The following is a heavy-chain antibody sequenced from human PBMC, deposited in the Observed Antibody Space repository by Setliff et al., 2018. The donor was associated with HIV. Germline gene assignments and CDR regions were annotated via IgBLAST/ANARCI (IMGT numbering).Heavy chain of an antibody. Sequence: SETLSLTCTVSGGSINSGGYYWVWIRQRALKRLEWIGRIYTSGLTNYNPSLKSRVTISVDTSKNQVSRKLSSVTASDTAVYYCARARYIVIRGDAGMDVWGPGTTVTVSS. V-gene: IGHV4-61*02. CDR1: GGSINSGGYY. CDR3: ARARYIVIRGDAGMDV. J-gene: IGHJ6*02. D-gene: IGHD3-10*01. CDR2: IYTSGLT.